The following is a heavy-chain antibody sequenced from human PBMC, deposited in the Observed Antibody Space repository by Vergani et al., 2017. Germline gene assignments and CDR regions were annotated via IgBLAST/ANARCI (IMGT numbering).Heavy chain of an antibody. CDR2: IYYSGST. Sequence: QLQLQESGPGLVKPSETLSLTCTVSGGSISSSSYYWGWIRQPPGKGLEWIGSIYYSGSTYYNPSLKSRVTISVDTSKNQFSLKLSSVTAADTAVYYCARGVGTSYDFWSGYYTNYYXMDVWGIGTTVTVSS. J-gene: IGHJ6*03. CDR3: ARGVGTSYDFWSGYYTNYYXMDV. CDR1: GGSISSSSYY. D-gene: IGHD3-3*01. V-gene: IGHV4-39*07.